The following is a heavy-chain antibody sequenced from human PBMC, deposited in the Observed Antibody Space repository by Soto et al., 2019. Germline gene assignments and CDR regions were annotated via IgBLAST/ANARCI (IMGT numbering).Heavy chain of an antibody. CDR2: IYDIGNT. CDR3: ARGGVRTTFRH. J-gene: IGHJ4*02. D-gene: IGHD3-10*01. CDR1: GVSISSGGFY. V-gene: IGHV4-31*03. Sequence: QVQLQESGPGLVQPSQTLSLTCTVSGVSISSGGFYWSWIRQHPGKGLEWIGYIYDIGNTYYNPSLESRLTISGDTAKNQFSLRLNSVTAAATAVYYCARGGVRTTFRHWGQGTLVTVSS.